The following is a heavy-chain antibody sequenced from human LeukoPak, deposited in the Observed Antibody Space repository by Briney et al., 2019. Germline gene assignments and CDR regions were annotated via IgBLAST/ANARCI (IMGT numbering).Heavy chain of an antibody. D-gene: IGHD5-18*01. CDR3: TRSGGSRYGYRALELPPTPVD. CDR2: INENGNEK. CDR1: GFTFSRHW. J-gene: IGHJ4*02. Sequence: GGSPRLSCVASGFTFSRHWMTWVRQAPGKGLEWVANINENGNEKKYVDSVKGRFTISRDNAKNSLYLQMNSLRDEDTAVYYCTRSGGSRYGYRALELPPTPVDWGQGTLVTVSS. V-gene: IGHV3-7*01.